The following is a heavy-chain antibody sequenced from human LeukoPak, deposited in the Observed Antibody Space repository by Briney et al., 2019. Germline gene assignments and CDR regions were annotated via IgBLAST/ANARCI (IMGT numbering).Heavy chain of an antibody. J-gene: IGHJ6*03. CDR3: ARFPGSAEYRHYYYMDV. CDR1: GGSFSGYY. Sequence: SSETLSLTCAVYGGSFSGYYWSWIRQPPGKGLEWIGEINHSGSTNYNPSLKSRVTISLDTSKNQFSLRLSSVTAADTAVYYCARFPGSAEYRHYYYMDVWGKGTTVTVSS. CDR2: INHSGST. D-gene: IGHD2-15*01. V-gene: IGHV4-34*01.